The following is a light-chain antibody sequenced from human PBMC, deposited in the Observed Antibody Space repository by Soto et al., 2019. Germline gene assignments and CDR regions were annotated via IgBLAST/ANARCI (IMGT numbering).Light chain of an antibody. J-gene: IGLJ1*01. Sequence: QSALTQPASVSGSPGQSVTISCTGTNSDVGSFRYVSWYQQHPGKAPKLLIFEASYRPSGVSTRFSGSKSGNTASLTISGLRTEDEADYHCSSFTSTNTQVFGTGTKV. CDR3: SSFTSTNTQV. CDR1: NSDVGSFRY. V-gene: IGLV2-14*01. CDR2: EAS.